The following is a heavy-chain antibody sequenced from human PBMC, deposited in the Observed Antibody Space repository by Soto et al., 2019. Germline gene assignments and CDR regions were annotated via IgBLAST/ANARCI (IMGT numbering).Heavy chain of an antibody. CDR3: ARSVAVPGAHIDY. D-gene: IGHD6-19*01. V-gene: IGHV4-59*07. J-gene: IGHJ4*02. CDR2: VYYTGST. Sequence: PSDTLYLTCIVSGGSISCSYWIWIRQSPGKGLEWLGYVYYTGSTNYSPSLRSRVSISVDTSKNEFSLRLSSVTAADTAVYFCARSVAVPGAHIDYWGQGTQVTVSS. CDR1: GGSISCSY.